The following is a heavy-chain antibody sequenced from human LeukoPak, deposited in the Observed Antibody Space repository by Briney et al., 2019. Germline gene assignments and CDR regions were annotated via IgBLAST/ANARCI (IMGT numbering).Heavy chain of an antibody. CDR2: IYHTGST. D-gene: IGHD3-22*01. V-gene: IGHV4-38-2*02. Sequence: SETLSLTCTVSGYSISSGYYWGWIRQPPGKGLEWIGSIYHTGSTFYNPSLKSRVTISLDTSKNQFSLKLSSVTAADTAVYFCARTPSYYDSRGYFHLFDPWGQGTLVTVSS. CDR1: GYSISSGYY. J-gene: IGHJ5*02. CDR3: ARTPSYYDSRGYFHLFDP.